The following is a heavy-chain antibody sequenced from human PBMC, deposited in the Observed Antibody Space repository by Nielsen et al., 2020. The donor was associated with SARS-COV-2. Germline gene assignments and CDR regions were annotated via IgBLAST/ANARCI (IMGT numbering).Heavy chain of an antibody. V-gene: IGHV4-59*08. CDR3: ARGYCSSTSCYPYYYYYGMDV. CDR2: IYYSGST. J-gene: IGHJ6*02. Sequence: WIRQPPGKGLEWIGYIYYSGSTNYNPSLKSRVTISVDTSKNQFSLKLGSVTAADTAVYYCARGYCSSTSCYPYYYYYGMDVWGQGTTVTVSS. D-gene: IGHD2-2*01.